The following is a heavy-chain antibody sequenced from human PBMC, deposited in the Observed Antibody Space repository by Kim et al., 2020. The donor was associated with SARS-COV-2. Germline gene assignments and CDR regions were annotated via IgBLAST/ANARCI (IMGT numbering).Heavy chain of an antibody. CDR2: IKQDGSEK. V-gene: IGHV3-7*01. CDR3: ARVNYGDYGLLDY. CDR1: GFTFTNYW. Sequence: GGSLRLSCAASGFTFTNYWMSWVRQAPGKGLEWVANIKQDGSEKQHVDSVKGRFTISRDNTHNSLYLQMNSLGAEDTAVYYCARVNYGDYGLLDYWGQGTLVTVSS. J-gene: IGHJ4*02. D-gene: IGHD4-17*01.